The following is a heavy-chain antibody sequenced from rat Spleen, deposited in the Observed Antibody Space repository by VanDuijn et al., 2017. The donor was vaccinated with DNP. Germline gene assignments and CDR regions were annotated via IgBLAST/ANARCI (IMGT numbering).Heavy chain of an antibody. D-gene: IGHD1-11*01. V-gene: IGHV5-7*01. Sequence: EVQLVESGGGLVQPGRSLKLSCAASGFTFSDYYMAWVRQAPTKGLELVATIFYAGTTTYYRGSVRGRFTFSRDNAEGTLYLQMDSLRSEDTATYYCARGGRTYFDYWGQGTLVTVSS. J-gene: IGHJ3*01. CDR3: ARGGRTYFDY. CDR2: IFYAGTTT. CDR1: GFTFSDYY.